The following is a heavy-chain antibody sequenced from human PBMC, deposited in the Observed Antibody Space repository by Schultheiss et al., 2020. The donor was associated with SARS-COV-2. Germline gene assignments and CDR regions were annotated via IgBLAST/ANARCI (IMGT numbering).Heavy chain of an antibody. Sequence: GESLKISCAASGFTFSSYAMSWVRQAPGKGLEWVAFIRYDGSNKYYADSVKGRFTISRDNSKNTLYLQMNSLRAEDTAVYYCAKDTVVPSVYSGYDSVDYWGQGTLVTVSS. J-gene: IGHJ4*02. CDR3: AKDTVVPSVYSGYDSVDY. D-gene: IGHD5-12*01. CDR2: IRYDGSNK. CDR1: GFTFSSYA. V-gene: IGHV3-30*02.